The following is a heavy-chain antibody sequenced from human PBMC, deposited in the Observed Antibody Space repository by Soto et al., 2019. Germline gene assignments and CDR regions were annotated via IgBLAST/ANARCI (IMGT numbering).Heavy chain of an antibody. CDR2: VKAGSGVS. V-gene: IGHV1-3*01. D-gene: IGHD1-7*01. CDR1: GYSFANYP. CDR3: ARVGGYNWNYAFDY. J-gene: IGHJ4*02. Sequence: ASVKVSCKASGYSFANYPIHWVRQAPGQRLEWMGWVKAGSGVSEYSQKFQGRVTMTRDTSASTAYMELSSLSSEDTAVYYCARVGGYNWNYAFDYWGQGTLVTVSS.